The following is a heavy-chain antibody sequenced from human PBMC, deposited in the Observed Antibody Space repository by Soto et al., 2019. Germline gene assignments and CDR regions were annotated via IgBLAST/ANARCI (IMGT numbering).Heavy chain of an antibody. J-gene: IGHJ3*02. CDR1: GFTFSSYA. V-gene: IGHV3-23*01. CDR2: ISGSGGST. D-gene: IGHD3-16*02. Sequence: GGSLRLSCAASGFTFSSYAMSWVRQAPGKGLEWVSAISGSGGSTYYADSVKGRFTISRDNSKNTLYLQMNSLRAEDTAVYYCAKSRRIMITFGGVIALNDAFDIWGQGT. CDR3: AKSRRIMITFGGVIALNDAFDI.